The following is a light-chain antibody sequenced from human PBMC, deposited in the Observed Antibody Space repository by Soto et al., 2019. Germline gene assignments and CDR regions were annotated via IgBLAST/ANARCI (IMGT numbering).Light chain of an antibody. Sequence: SVLTQPPSVSEAPRQRVTISCSGSSSNIGNNAVNWYQQVPGQAPKIVIYYDDLLTSGVSDRFSGSKSGTSASLAISALQSDDEADYYCAAWDDSLNAYVFGPGTKLTVL. J-gene: IGLJ1*01. CDR2: YDD. V-gene: IGLV1-36*01. CDR3: AAWDDSLNAYV. CDR1: SSNIGNNA.